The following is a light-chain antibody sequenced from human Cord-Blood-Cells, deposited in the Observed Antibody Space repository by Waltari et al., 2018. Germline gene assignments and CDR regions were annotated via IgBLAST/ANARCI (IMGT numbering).Light chain of an antibody. V-gene: IGKV1-33*01. CDR1: QDISNY. J-gene: IGKJ4*01. CDR2: DAS. Sequence: DNQMTPSPSSMSASVGDRVNITCQASQDISNYLNGYQQKPGKAPKLLIYDASNLETGVPSRFSGSGSGTDFTFTISSLQPEDIATYYCQQYDNQLTFGGGTKVEIK. CDR3: QQYDNQLT.